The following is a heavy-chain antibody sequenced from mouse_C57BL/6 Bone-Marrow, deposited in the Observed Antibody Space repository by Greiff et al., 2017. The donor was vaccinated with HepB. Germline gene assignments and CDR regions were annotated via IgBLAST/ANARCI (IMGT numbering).Heavy chain of an antibody. D-gene: IGHD2-2*01. Sequence: EVQRVESEGGLVQPGSSMKLSCTASGFTFSDYYMSWVLLIPGNGLEWVANINYDGSSTYYLDSLKSRFIISRDNAKNILYLQMSSLKSEDTATYYCARDMVTSSYWYFDVWDTGTTVTVSS. CDR3: ARDMVTSSYWYFDV. J-gene: IGHJ1*03. CDR2: INYDGSST. CDR1: GFTFSDYY. V-gene: IGHV5-16*01.